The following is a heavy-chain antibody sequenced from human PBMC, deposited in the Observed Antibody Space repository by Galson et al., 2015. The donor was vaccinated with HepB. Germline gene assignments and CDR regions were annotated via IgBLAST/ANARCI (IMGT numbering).Heavy chain of an antibody. J-gene: IGHJ4*02. CDR3: VQIGPGSLDF. Sequence: PGKALEWLARLDWNDGKFYSTSLKTRLTISKGASENQVVLRMTRMDPVDTGTYYCVQIGPGSLDFWGQGILVTVSS. CDR2: LDWNDGK. V-gene: IGHV2-70*04.